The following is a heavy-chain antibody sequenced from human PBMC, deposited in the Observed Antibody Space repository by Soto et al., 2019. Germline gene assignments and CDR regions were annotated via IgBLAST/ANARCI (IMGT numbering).Heavy chain of an antibody. CDR1: GFTFSSYG. D-gene: IGHD6-13*01. V-gene: IGHV3-33*01. Sequence: QVQLVESGGGVVQPGRSLRLSCAASGFTFSSYGMHWVRQAPGKGLEWVAVIWYDGSNKYYADSVKGRFTISRDNSKNTLYLQMNSLRAEDTAVYYCARDSSQNPGGYWGQGTLVTVSS. CDR2: IWYDGSNK. CDR3: ARDSSQNPGGY. J-gene: IGHJ4*02.